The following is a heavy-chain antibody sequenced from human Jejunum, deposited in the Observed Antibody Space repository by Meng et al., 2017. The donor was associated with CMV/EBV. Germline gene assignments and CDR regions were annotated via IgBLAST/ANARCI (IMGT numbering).Heavy chain of an antibody. Sequence: LPCTVSTGSISSSSYYWNLLRQPPGKGLEWIGSIYYSGSTYYNPSLKGRIALSLDTSKNQFSLKLSSVTAADTAIYYCARDTAGALYWGQGTLVTVSS. CDR2: IYYSGST. V-gene: IGHV4-39*07. CDR3: ARDTAGALY. CDR1: TGSISSSSYY. D-gene: IGHD2-8*02. J-gene: IGHJ4*02.